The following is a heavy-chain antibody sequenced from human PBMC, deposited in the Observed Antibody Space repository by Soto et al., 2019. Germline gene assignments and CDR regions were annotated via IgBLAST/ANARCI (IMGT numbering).Heavy chain of an antibody. CDR1: GGTFSSYA. CDR3: AKEAGLFGASYASYLDV. CDR2: IIPIFGTA. Sequence: SVKVSCKASGGTFSSYAISRVRQAPGQGLEWMGGIIPIFGTANYAQKFQGRVTITADKSTSTAYMELSSLRAEDTAVYYCAKEAGLFGASYASYLDVWGQGTTVTVSS. J-gene: IGHJ6*02. V-gene: IGHV1-69*06. D-gene: IGHD3-16*01.